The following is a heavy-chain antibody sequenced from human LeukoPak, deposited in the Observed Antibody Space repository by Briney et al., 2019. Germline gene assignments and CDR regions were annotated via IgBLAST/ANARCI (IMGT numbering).Heavy chain of an antibody. CDR1: GFTFGSPW. CDR3: ARGTAGYHSSYFDY. Sequence: GGSLRLSCAASGFTFGSPWMHWVRQAPGKGLVWVPRINSDGSATAYADSVKGRFTISRDNAENTLYLQMNSLRAEDTAVYYCARGTAGYHSSYFDYWGQGTLVTVSS. V-gene: IGHV3-74*01. D-gene: IGHD3-16*02. CDR2: INSDGSAT. J-gene: IGHJ4*02.